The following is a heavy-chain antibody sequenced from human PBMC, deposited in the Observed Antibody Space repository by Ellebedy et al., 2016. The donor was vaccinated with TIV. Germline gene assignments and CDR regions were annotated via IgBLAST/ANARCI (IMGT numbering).Heavy chain of an antibody. Sequence: GESLKISCAASGFTVSRNYMSWVRQAPGKGLEWVSGVYSGGITSYADSVRGRFTISRETSKNTLYLQMKSLGAEDTAVYYCARGTMVRGVIITVGYYFDYWGQGTLVTVSS. J-gene: IGHJ4*02. CDR3: ARGTMVRGVIITVGYYFDY. V-gene: IGHV3-53*01. D-gene: IGHD3-10*01. CDR2: VYSGGIT. CDR1: GFTVSRNY.